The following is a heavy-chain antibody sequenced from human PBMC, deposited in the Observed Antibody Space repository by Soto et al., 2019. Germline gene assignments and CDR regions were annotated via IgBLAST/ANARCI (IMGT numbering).Heavy chain of an antibody. V-gene: IGHV3-21*01. CDR1: GFSFYDSD. J-gene: IGHJ4*02. D-gene: IGHD3-3*01. Sequence: EVQLVESGGGLVEPGGSLRLSCTGSGFSFYDSDMTWVRQAPGKGLEWVSSISSGGSFMFYAESFKGRFTISRNNAKNSLFLQMNSLRVEDTSIYYCARKHSSDATGYDYFDSWGQGTLVTVYS. CDR3: ARKHSSDATGYDYFDS. CDR2: ISSGGSFM.